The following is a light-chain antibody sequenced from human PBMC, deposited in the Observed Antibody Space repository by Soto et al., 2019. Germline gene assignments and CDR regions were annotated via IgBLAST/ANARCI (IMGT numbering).Light chain of an antibody. J-gene: IGLJ1*01. CDR3: SSYTSSNSYV. Sequence: QSALTQPASVSGSPGQSITISCTGTSSDFNTYNFVSWYQQYPGKAPKLMIHDVSNRPSGVSSRFSGSKSGNTASLTISGLQAEDEADYYCSSYTSSNSYVFGSGTKVTVL. CDR1: SSDFNTYNF. V-gene: IGLV2-14*01. CDR2: DVS.